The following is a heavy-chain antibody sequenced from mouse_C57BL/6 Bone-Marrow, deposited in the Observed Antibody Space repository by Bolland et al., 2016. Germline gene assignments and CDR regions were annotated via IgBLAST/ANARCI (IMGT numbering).Heavy chain of an antibody. CDR2: NGGT. D-gene: IGHD1-1*01. Sequence: NGGTSYNQKFKGKATLTVDKSSSTAYMELRSLTSEDSAVYYCARITTVVTPSFAYWGQG. V-gene: IGHV1-26*01. CDR3: ARITTVVTPSFAY. J-gene: IGHJ3*01.